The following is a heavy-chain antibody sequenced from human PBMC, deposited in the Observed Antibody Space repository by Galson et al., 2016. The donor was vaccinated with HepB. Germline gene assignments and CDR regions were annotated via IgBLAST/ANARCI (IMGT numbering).Heavy chain of an antibody. V-gene: IGHV1-18*01. J-gene: IGHJ4*02. CDR2: ISGYNGNT. CDR3: ARDLTVIHGDNANVGGSDH. D-gene: IGHD4-17*01. Sequence: SVKVSCKASGYSFTSYAFSWVRQAPGQRPEWMGWISGYNGNTKYAQKFQGRVTMTADTWTNTSYMELRSLRSDDTAVYYCARDLTVIHGDNANVGGSDHWGQGTLVTVSS. CDR1: GYSFTSYA.